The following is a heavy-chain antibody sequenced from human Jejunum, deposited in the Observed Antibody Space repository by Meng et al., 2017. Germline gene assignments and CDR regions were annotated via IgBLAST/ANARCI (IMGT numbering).Heavy chain of an antibody. J-gene: IGHJ4*02. CDR2: VWHSGAT. D-gene: IGHD3-10*01. CDR1: GDFTSSSDR. V-gene: IGHV4-4*02. Sequence: PGRRTLSCALALICAVSGDFTSSSDRWTWVRQAPGRGLEWIGEVWHSGATYYNPSLESRLTISIDTSNNRFSLELSSATAADTAVYYCARGVLERYFDYWGQGALVTVSS. CDR3: ARGVLERYFDY.